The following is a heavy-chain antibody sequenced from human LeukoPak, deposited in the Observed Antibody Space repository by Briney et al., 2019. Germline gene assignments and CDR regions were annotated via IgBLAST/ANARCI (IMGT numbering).Heavy chain of an antibody. CDR1: GGSISSYY. CDR3: ARLNMVRGVKNYYYGMDV. Sequence: PSETLSLTCTVSGGSISSYYWSWIRQPPEKGLEWIGYIYYSGSTNYNPSLKSRVTISVDTSKNQLSLKLSSVTAADTAVYYCARLNMVRGVKNYYYGMDVWGQGTTVTVSS. D-gene: IGHD3-10*01. J-gene: IGHJ6*02. CDR2: IYYSGST. V-gene: IGHV4-59*08.